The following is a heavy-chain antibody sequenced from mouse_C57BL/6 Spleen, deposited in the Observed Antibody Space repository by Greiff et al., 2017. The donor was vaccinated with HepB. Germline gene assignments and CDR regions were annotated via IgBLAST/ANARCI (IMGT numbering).Heavy chain of an antibody. CDR2: IYPRSGNT. V-gene: IGHV1-81*01. CDR1: GYTFTSYG. Sequence: VQLQESGAELARPGASVKLSCKASGYTFTSYGISWVKQRTGQGLEWIGEIYPRSGNTYYNEKFKGKATLTADKSSSTAYMEIRSLTSEDSAVYFCARLNAGYFLDYWGQGTTLTVSS. J-gene: IGHJ2*01. CDR3: ARLNAGYFLDY. D-gene: IGHD2-3*01.